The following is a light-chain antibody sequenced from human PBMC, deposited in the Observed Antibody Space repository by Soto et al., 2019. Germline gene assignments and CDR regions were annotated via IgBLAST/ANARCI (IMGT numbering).Light chain of an antibody. V-gene: IGKV3-11*01. Sequence: EIVLTQSPATLSLSPGEGTTLSCGASQSVSSYLAWYQQKPGQTPRLLIYDASNRATGIPARFSGSGSGTDFTLTISSLEPEDFAVYYCQQYGSSPITFGQGTRLEIK. CDR2: DAS. J-gene: IGKJ5*01. CDR3: QQYGSSPIT. CDR1: QSVSSY.